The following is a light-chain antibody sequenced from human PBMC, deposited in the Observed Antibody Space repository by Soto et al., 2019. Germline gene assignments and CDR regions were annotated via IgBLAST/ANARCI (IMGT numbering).Light chain of an antibody. CDR3: QQYNNWPRT. J-gene: IGKJ1*01. CDR1: QSVSSK. Sequence: ETVMTQSPATLSVSPGERATLSCRASQSVSSKLAWYQQKPGQAPRLLIYDASNRATGIPARFSGSGSGTDFTLTISSLDPEDFAVYYCQQYNNWPRTFGQGTKVDIK. V-gene: IGKV3D-15*01. CDR2: DAS.